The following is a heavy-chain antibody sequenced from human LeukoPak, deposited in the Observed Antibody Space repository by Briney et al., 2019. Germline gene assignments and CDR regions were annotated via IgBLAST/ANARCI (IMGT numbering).Heavy chain of an antibody. CDR3: APPRVRYYYYMDG. V-gene: IGHV3-23*01. CDR1: GFTFGSYA. CDR2: ISGSGGAT. J-gene: IGHJ6*03. Sequence: GGSLRLSCAASGFTFGSYAMSWVRQAPGKGLEWVSAISGSGGATYYADSVKGRFTISRDNSKNTLFLQMNSLRAEDTAVYYCAPPRVRYYYYMDGWGKGTPVTVSS.